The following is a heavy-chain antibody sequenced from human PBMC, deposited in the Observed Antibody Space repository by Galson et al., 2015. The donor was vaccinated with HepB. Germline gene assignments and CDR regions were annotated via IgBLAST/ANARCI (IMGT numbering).Heavy chain of an antibody. Sequence: SLRLSCAASGFTFSGHWMTWVRQAPGKGLEWVANIKEDGSETYYVDSLKGRFTISRDNAKNSLFLQMNSLRAEDTAVYYCARDPWQYCNSTTCYGAFDMWGQGTMVTVSS. D-gene: IGHD2-2*01. CDR2: IKEDGSET. V-gene: IGHV3-7*03. CDR1: GFTFSGHW. J-gene: IGHJ3*02. CDR3: ARDPWQYCNSTTCYGAFDM.